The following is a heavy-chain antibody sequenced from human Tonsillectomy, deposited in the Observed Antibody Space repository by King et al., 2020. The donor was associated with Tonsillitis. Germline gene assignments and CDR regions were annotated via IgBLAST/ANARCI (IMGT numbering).Heavy chain of an antibody. Sequence: VQLVESGAEVKKPGASVKVSCKASGYTFTSYYIHWVRQAPGHGLEWMGIINPSGGRTSYAQKVKGRVTMTRDTSTSTVYMELSSLRSEDTAVYYCATAYCGGDCYRDSYYYYGMDVWGQGTTVTVSS. CDR1: GYTFTSYY. J-gene: IGHJ6*02. V-gene: IGHV1-46*03. CDR3: ATAYCGGDCYRDSYYYYGMDV. D-gene: IGHD2-21*02. CDR2: INPSGGRT.